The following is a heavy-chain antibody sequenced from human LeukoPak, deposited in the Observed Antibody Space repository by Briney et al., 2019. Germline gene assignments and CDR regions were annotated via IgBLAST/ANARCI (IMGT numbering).Heavy chain of an antibody. J-gene: IGHJ3*02. CDR2: IYYSGST. Sequence: KPSETLSLTCTVSGGSISSYYWSWIRQPPGKGLEWIGYIYYSGSTNYNPSLKSRVTISVDTSKDQFSLKLSSVTAADTAVYYCARAMIFGVVSAAFDIWGQGTMVTVSS. CDR3: ARAMIFGVVSAAFDI. D-gene: IGHD3-3*01. CDR1: GGSISSYY. V-gene: IGHV4-59*01.